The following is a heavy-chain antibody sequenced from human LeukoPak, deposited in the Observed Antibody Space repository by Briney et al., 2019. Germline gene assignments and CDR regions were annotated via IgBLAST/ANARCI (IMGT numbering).Heavy chain of an antibody. CDR2: INYSGTT. Sequence: SETLSLTCTVSGGYIGSYYWSWIRQPPGKGLEWIGYINYSGTTNYNPSLKSRVSLSIDTSKNQFSLRLSSVTAADTAVYYCARGTMMVGPWGQGTQVTVSS. CDR3: ARGTMMVGP. J-gene: IGHJ5*02. D-gene: IGHD3-22*01. CDR1: GGYIGSYY. V-gene: IGHV4-59*01.